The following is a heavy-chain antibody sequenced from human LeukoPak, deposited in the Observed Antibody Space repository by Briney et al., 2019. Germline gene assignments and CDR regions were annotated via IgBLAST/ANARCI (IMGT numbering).Heavy chain of an antibody. V-gene: IGHV3-23*01. CDR1: GFTFSSYA. J-gene: IGHJ2*01. CDR2: ISGSGGST. Sequence: GGSLRLSWSASGFTFSSYAVGWVRQAPGKGLGWVSAISGSGGSTSYAASVKGPYPISRDSTSTPRCLPLNSLRARETVAYYCAKDLAPLVTSYWYFDLWGRGTLVTVSS. D-gene: IGHD2-15*01. CDR3: AKDLAPLVTSYWYFDL.